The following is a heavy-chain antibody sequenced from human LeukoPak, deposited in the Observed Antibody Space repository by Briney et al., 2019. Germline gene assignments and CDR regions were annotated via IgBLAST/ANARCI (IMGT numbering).Heavy chain of an antibody. J-gene: IGHJ4*02. V-gene: IGHV4-34*01. Sequence: SETLSLTCAVYGASFSDYSWIWIRQPPGKGLEWIGVINHSGITNYNPSLKSRVTISAATSKNHFSLDLTSVTAADTAVYYCARARGGYWGQGTLVTVSS. CDR2: INHSGIT. D-gene: IGHD3-3*01. CDR1: GASFSDYS. CDR3: ARARGGY.